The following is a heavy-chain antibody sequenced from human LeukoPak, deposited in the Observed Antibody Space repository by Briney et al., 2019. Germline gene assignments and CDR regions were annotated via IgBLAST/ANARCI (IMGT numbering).Heavy chain of an antibody. CDR3: ARVHKFCSGTSCYRFDP. CDR2: IDHSGGT. Sequence: PSGTLSLTCAVSGGAISSSHWWSWVRQPPGKGLEWIGEIDHSGGTKYNPSLKSRVTISVDKSKNQFSLRLSSVTAADTAVYYCARVHKFCSGTSCYRFDPWGQGTLVTVSS. V-gene: IGHV4-4*02. D-gene: IGHD2-2*01. CDR1: GGAISSSHW. J-gene: IGHJ5*02.